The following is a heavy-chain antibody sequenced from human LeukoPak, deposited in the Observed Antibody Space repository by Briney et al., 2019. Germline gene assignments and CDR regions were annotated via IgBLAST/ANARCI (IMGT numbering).Heavy chain of an antibody. CDR2: IFYSGTN. Sequence: SETLSLTCTVSAGSVSSSSYYWGWIRQPPGKGREWIGSIFYSGTNYNNPYLKSRGSLSIDTFKNQFSVKLPSVTAADTAMYYFASLATLRSWGQGNRVTVSS. D-gene: IGHD3-10*01. CDR3: ASLATLRS. J-gene: IGHJ5*02. CDR1: AGSVSSSSYY. V-gene: IGHV4-39*01.